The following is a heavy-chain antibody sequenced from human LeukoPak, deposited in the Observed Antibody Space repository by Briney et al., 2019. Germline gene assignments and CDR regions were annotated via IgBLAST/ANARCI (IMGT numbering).Heavy chain of an antibody. V-gene: IGHV3-21*01. J-gene: IGHJ4*02. CDR1: GFAFSSYA. D-gene: IGHD3-16*01. CDR2: ISSSSSYI. Sequence: GGSLRLSCAASGFAFSSYAMSWVRQAPGEGLEWVSSISSSSSYIYYADSVKGRFTISRDNAKNSLYLQMNSLRAEDTAVYYCAREASLYDYVWGSYTDYWGQGTLVTVSS. CDR3: AREASLYDYVWGSYTDY.